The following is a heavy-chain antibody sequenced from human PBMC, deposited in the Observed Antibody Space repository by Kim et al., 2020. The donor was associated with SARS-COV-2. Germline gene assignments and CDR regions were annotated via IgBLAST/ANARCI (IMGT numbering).Heavy chain of an antibody. V-gene: IGHV1-69*13. Sequence: SVKVSCKASGGTFSSYAISWVRQAPGQGLEWMGGIIPIFGTANYAQKFQGRVTITADESTSTAYMELSSLRSEDTAVYYCARDGLRGGAFDIWGQGTMVTVSS. CDR1: GGTFSSYA. D-gene: IGHD3-10*01. CDR2: IIPIFGTA. CDR3: ARDGLRGGAFDI. J-gene: IGHJ3*02.